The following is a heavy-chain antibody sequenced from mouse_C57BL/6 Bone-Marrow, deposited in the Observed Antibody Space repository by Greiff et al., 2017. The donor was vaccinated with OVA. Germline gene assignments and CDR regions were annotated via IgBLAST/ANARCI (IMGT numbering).Heavy chain of an antibody. CDR3: ASPGS. CDR2: IWSGGST. Sequence: VKLMESGPGLVQPSQSLSITCTVSGFSLTSYGVHWVRQSPGKGLEWLGVIWSGGSTDYNAAFISRLSISKDKSKSQVILKMNSLQADDTAIYYCASPGSWGQGTSVTVSA. V-gene: IGHV2-2*01. D-gene: IGHD2-2*01. CDR1: GFSLTSYG. J-gene: IGHJ4*01.